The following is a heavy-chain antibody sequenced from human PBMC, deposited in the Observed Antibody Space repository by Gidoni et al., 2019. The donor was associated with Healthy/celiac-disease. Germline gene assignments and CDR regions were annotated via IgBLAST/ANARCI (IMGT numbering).Heavy chain of an antibody. D-gene: IGHD2-15*01. CDR1: GYTFTSYE. V-gene: IGHV1-8*01. CDR3: ARALLSGGSCGDFDY. Sequence: QVQLVQSGAEVKKPGGSVKASCKASGYTFTSYEINWVRQANGQGLEWMGWMNPNSGNTGYAQKFQGRVTMTRNTSISTAYMELSSLRSEDTAVYYCARALLSGGSCGDFDYWGQGTLVTVSS. J-gene: IGHJ4*02. CDR2: MNPNSGNT.